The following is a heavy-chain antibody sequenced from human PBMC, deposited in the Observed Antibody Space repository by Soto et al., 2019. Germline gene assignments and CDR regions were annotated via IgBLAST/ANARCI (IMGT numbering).Heavy chain of an antibody. CDR3: ARGSLDYGDHSIDY. Sequence: SVKVSCKASGGTFSSYAISWVRQAPGQRHEKMRGIIPIFDTANYAQKFQGRVTITADESTSTAYMELSSLRSEDTAVYYCARGSLDYGDHSIDYWGQGTLVTVSS. CDR1: GGTFSSYA. D-gene: IGHD4-17*01. CDR2: IIPIFDTA. J-gene: IGHJ4*02. V-gene: IGHV1-69*13.